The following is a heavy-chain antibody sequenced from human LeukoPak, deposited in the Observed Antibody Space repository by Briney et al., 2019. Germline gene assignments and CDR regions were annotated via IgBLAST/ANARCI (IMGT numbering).Heavy chain of an antibody. CDR2: INHSGST. D-gene: IGHD6-13*01. Sequence: SETLSLTCAVYGGSFSGYYWSWIRQPPGKGLEWIGEINHSGSTNYNPSLKSRVTISVDTSKNQFSLKLSSVTAADTAVYYCARVIAAAWVVPFLQFDYWGQGTLVTVSS. V-gene: IGHV4-34*01. J-gene: IGHJ4*02. CDR1: GGSFSGYY. CDR3: ARVIAAAWVVPFLQFDY.